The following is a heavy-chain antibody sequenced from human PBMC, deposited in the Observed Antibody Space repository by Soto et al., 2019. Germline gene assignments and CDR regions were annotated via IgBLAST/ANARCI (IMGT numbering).Heavy chain of an antibody. CDR1: GYTFTHYD. J-gene: IGHJ4*02. CDR2: MSPNSGNT. V-gene: IGHV1-8*01. CDR3: ARLFQDYGAYTSLFDV. Sequence: QVQLVQSGAEVKKPGASVKVSCKASGYTFTHYDINWVRQAPGQGLEWMGWMSPNSGNTGYAQKFQGRVTMTRDTSTNTAFLELRSLTSDDSALYYCARLFQDYGAYTSLFDVWAQGPLVTVSS. D-gene: IGHD2-2*02.